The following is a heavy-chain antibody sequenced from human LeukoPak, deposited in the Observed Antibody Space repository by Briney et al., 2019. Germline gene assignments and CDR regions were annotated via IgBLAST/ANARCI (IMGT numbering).Heavy chain of an antibody. CDR2: INTNTGNP. CDR3: ARDLWFGELQRGWVDP. V-gene: IGHV7-4-1*02. J-gene: IGHJ5*02. CDR1: GYTFTSYA. Sequence: GASVKVSCKASGYTFTSYAMNWVRQAPGQGLEWMGWINTNTGNPTYAQGFTGRFVFSLDTSVSTAYLQISSLKAEDTAVYYCARDLWFGELQRGWVDPWGQGTLVTVSS. D-gene: IGHD3-10*01.